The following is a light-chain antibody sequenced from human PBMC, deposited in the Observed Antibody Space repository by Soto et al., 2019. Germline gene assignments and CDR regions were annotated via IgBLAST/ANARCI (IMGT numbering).Light chain of an antibody. CDR2: SDN. CDR3: AAWDDSLNGPHVL. V-gene: IGLV1-44*01. Sequence: QSVLTQPPSASGTPGQRVTISCTGSSSNIGSKNVNRYQQLPGTAPKLLIYSDNQRPSGVPGRFSGSKSGTSASLAISGLQSEDEADYYCAAWDDSLNGPHVLFGGGTKVTVL. J-gene: IGLJ2*01. CDR1: SSNIGSKN.